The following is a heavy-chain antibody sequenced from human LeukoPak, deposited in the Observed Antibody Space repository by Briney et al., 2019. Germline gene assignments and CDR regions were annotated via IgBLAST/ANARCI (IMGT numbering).Heavy chain of an antibody. CDR2: IYPVDSNT. CDR3: ARSTVVRGIIINQKPFDI. J-gene: IGHJ3*02. CDR1: GDSLTNYR. Sequence: GESLKISCNASGDSLTNYRIGWVRQVPGRGLEWMGIIYPVDSNTRYSPSFQGQVTISADKSISTAYLQWSSLKASDTAMYYCARSTVVRGIIINQKPFDIWGQGTMVTVSS. D-gene: IGHD3-10*01. V-gene: IGHV5-51*01.